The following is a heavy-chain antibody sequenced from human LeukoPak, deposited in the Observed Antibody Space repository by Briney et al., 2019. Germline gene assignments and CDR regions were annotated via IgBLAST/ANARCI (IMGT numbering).Heavy chain of an antibody. CDR3: ARAVEAYSGYDPGDY. CDR1: GFTVSSNY. J-gene: IGHJ4*02. V-gene: IGHV3-30-3*01. D-gene: IGHD5-12*01. CDR2: ISYDGSNK. Sequence: GGSLRLSCAASGFTVSSNYMSWVRQAPGKGLEWISLISYDGSNKYYADSVKGRFTISRDNSKNTVYLQMNSLRVEDTAVYYCARAVEAYSGYDPGDYWGQGTLVTVSS.